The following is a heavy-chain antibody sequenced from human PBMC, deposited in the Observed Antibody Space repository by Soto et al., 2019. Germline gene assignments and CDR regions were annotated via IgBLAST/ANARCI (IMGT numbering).Heavy chain of an antibody. D-gene: IGHD3-9*01. V-gene: IGHV4-4*07. CDR2: VSTNGAT. CDR1: DDFISSYY. Sequence: KPSETLSLTCTVSDDFISSYYWNWIRQPAGKGLEWIGRVSTNGATNYNPSLESRVTMSVDTSKNQFSLKLTSVTAADTAVYFCARADYEILTGSYAMDVWGQRTTVTVSS. CDR3: ARADYEILTGSYAMDV. J-gene: IGHJ6*02.